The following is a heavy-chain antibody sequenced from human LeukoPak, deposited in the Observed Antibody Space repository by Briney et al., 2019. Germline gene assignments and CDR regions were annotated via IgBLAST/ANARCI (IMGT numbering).Heavy chain of an antibody. CDR3: AKDTGGGYYDSSGYYYTSPLPN. Sequence: GGSLRLSCAASGFTFSTYGMHWVRQAPGKGLEWVSAISGSGGSTYYADSVKGRFTISRDNSKNTLYLQMNSLRAEDTAVYYCAKDTGGGYYDSSGYYYTSPLPNWGQGTLVTVSS. D-gene: IGHD3-22*01. J-gene: IGHJ4*02. CDR2: ISGSGGST. CDR1: GFTFSTYG. V-gene: IGHV3-23*01.